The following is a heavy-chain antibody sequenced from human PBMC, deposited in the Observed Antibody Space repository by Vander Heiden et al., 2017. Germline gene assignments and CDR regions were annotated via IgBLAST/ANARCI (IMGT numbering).Heavy chain of an antibody. CDR2: ISYDESNK. CDR3: AKGTSSGYYPPIDY. V-gene: IGHV3-30*18. CDR1: GFTFSTYA. Sequence: QVQLVDSGGGVVQPGRSLSISCAAFGFTFSTYAMHWVRQAPGKGPECVAVISYDESNKYQADSVKGRFTISRDNSKNTLYLQMNSLRAEDTAVYYCAKGTSSGYYPPIDYWGQGTLVTVSS. J-gene: IGHJ4*02. D-gene: IGHD3-22*01.